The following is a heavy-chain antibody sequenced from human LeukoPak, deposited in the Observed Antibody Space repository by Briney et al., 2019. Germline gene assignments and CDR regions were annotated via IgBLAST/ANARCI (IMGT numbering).Heavy chain of an antibody. CDR3: ARGWPLESYGLDY. J-gene: IGHJ4*02. CDR2: IYTSGST. V-gene: IGHV4-61*02. D-gene: IGHD5-18*01. CDR1: GGSISSGSYY. Sequence: PSETLSLTCTVSGGSISSGSYYWSWIRQPAGKGLEWIGRIYTSGSTNYNPSLKSRVTISVDTSKNQFSLKLSSVTAADTAVYYCARGWPLESYGLDYWGQGTLVTVSS.